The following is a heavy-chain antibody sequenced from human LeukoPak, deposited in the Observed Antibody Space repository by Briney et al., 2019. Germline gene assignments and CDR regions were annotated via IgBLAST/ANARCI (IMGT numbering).Heavy chain of an antibody. CDR2: ISGSGGST. Sequence: GGSLRLSCAASGFTFSSYAMSWVRQAPGKGLEWVSGISGSGGSTYYADSVKGRFTISRDNSKNTLYLQMNSLRAEDTAVYYCAKGEDYYDSSGAYYWGQGTLVTVSS. CDR3: AKGEDYYDSSGAYY. D-gene: IGHD3-22*01. J-gene: IGHJ4*02. CDR1: GFTFSSYA. V-gene: IGHV3-23*01.